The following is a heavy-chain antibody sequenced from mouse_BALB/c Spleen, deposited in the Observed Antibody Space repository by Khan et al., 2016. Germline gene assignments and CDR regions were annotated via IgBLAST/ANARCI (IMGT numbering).Heavy chain of an antibody. CDR1: GYSITSGYS. D-gene: IGHD2-1*01. Sequence: EVQLQESGPDLVKPSQSLSLTCTVTGYSITSGYSWHWIRQFPGNKLEWMGYIHYSGSTNYNPSLKSRISITRDTSENQFFLQLNSVTTEDTATFYCASYGSYVGTWWYFEVWSAGTTVTVSS. V-gene: IGHV3-1*02. J-gene: IGHJ1*01. CDR3: ASYGSYVGTWWYFEV. CDR2: IHYSGST.